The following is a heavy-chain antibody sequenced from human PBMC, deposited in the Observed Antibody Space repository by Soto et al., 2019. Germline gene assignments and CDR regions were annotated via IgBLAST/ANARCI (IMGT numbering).Heavy chain of an antibody. V-gene: IGHV4-59*01. D-gene: IGHD3-3*01. CDR3: AGGDDFWSGYYAYYYMDV. J-gene: IGHJ6*03. CDR1: GGSISSYY. Sequence: PSETLSLTCTVSGGSISSYYWSWIRQPPGKGLEWIGYIYYSGSTNYNPSLKSRVTISVDTSKNQFSLKLSSVTAADTAVYYCAGGDDFWSGYYAYYYMDVWGKGTTVTAP. CDR2: IYYSGST.